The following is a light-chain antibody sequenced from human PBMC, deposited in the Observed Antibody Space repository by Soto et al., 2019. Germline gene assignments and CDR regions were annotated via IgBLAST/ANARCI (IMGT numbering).Light chain of an antibody. CDR2: DTS. Sequence: EIVLTQSPATLSLSPGQRATLSCRASQSVNNYLGWYQKKPGQAPRLLIYDTSNSATGIPARFSGSGSGTDFTLTISSLEPEDFAVYYCQQRSTCPHYSFGQGTKLEIK. V-gene: IGKV3-11*01. J-gene: IGKJ2*03. CDR1: QSVNNY. CDR3: QQRSTCPHYS.